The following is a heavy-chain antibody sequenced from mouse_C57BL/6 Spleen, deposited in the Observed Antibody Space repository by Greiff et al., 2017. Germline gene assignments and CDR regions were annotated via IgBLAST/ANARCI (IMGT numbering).Heavy chain of an antibody. Sequence: EVQLKQSGPELVKPGASVKISCKASGYSFTGYYMNWVKQSPEKSLEWIGEINPSTGGTTYNQKFKAKATLTVDKSSSTAYMQLKSLTSEDSAVYYCARITTVVGDYWGQGTTLTVSS. D-gene: IGHD1-1*01. J-gene: IGHJ2*01. CDR1: GYSFTGYY. CDR3: ARITTVVGDY. V-gene: IGHV1-42*01. CDR2: INPSTGGT.